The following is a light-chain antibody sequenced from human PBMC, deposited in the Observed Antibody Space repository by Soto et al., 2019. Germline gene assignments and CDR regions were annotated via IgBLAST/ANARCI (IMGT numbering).Light chain of an antibody. CDR2: DTS. V-gene: IGKV3-11*01. J-gene: IGKJ1*01. CDR3: QQRSKFLWT. CDR1: QSVSNY. Sequence: EIALTQSPATLSLSPGERATLSCRASQSVSNYLAWYQQKPGQAPRLLMYDTSNRAPGIPARFSGSGSGTDFTLTISSLEPEDFAVYFCQQRSKFLWTFGQGTKVDI.